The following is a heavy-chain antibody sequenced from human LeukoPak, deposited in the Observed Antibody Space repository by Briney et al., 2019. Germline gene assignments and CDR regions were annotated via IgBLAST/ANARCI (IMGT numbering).Heavy chain of an antibody. D-gene: IGHD3-3*01. CDR3: ARYVTRFLEWYIDY. J-gene: IGHJ4*02. V-gene: IGHV4-39*07. Sequence: SETLSLTCTVSGGSISSSSYYWGWIRQPPGKGLEWIGSIYYSGSTYYNPSLKSRVTISVDTSKNQFSLKLSSVTAADTAVYYCARYVTRFLEWYIDYWGQGTLVTVSS. CDR1: GGSISSSSYY. CDR2: IYYSGST.